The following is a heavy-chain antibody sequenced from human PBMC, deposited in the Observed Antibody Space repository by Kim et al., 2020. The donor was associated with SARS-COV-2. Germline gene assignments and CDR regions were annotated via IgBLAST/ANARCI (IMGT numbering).Heavy chain of an antibody. CDR3: ARSPRPRRYCSSTSCGGDYFDY. V-gene: IGHV4-34*01. CDR1: GGSFSGYY. D-gene: IGHD2-2*01. CDR2: INHSGST. Sequence: SETLSLTCAVYGGSFSGYYWSWIRQPPGKGLEWIGEINHSGSTNYNPSFKSRVTISVDTSKNQFSLKLSSVTAADTAVYYCARSPRPRRYCSSTSCGGDYFDYWGQGTLVTVSS. J-gene: IGHJ4*02.